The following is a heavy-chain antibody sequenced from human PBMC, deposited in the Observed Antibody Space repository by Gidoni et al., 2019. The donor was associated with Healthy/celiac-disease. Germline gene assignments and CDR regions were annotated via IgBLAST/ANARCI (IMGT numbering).Heavy chain of an antibody. D-gene: IGHD6-19*01. Sequence: QVKLVESGGGVVKPGGPLRISCAASGFTVSAYYMSWIRQAPGKGLELVSYISSSGSTIYSADSVKGRFTLSRDNAKHSLYLQMNSLRAEDTAVYYCARDRYSSGWRNGMDVWGQGTTVTVSS. CDR2: ISSSGSTI. CDR1: GFTVSAYY. J-gene: IGHJ6*02. V-gene: IGHV3-11*01. CDR3: ARDRYSSGWRNGMDV.